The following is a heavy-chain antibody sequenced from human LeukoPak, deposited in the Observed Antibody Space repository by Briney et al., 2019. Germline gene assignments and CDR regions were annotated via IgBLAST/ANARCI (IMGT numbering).Heavy chain of an antibody. CDR3: ARYDCITTNCYVGWFDP. Sequence: GESLKISCKGSGYSFSTYWIGRVRQMPGKGLEWMGIIFPGDSDTRYSPSFQGQVTISADKSISTAYLQWGSLKASDTAMYYCARYDCITTNCYVGWFDPWGQGTLVTVSS. CDR1: GYSFSTYW. V-gene: IGHV5-51*01. CDR2: IFPGDSDT. J-gene: IGHJ5*02. D-gene: IGHD2-2*01.